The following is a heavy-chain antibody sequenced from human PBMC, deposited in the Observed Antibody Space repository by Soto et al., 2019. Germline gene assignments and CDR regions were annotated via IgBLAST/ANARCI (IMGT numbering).Heavy chain of an antibody. D-gene: IGHD5-18*01. J-gene: IGHJ4*02. CDR3: ARTTEYNYGLDY. CDR2: IYFSGST. V-gene: IGHV4-30-4*01. CDR1: GGSVSSGDYF. Sequence: QVPLQESGPGLVKPSETLSLTCTVSGGSVSSGDYFWSWIRQPPGKGLEWIGLIYFSGSTYSNPSLRSRLTLSIEQSKNQFSLKLTSVTAADTAVYYCARTTEYNYGLDYWGQGTLVTVSS.